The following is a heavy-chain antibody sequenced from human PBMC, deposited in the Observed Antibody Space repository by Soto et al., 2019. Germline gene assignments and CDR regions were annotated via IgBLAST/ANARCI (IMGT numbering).Heavy chain of an antibody. V-gene: IGHV3-33*01. CDR2: IWYDGSNK. Sequence: LRLSCAASGFTFSSYGMHWVRQAPGKGLEWVAVIWYDGSNKYYADSVKGRFTISRDNSKNTLYLQMNSLRAEDTAVYYCARDSYGSGSYWALDYWGQGTLVTVSS. CDR3: ARDSYGSGSYWALDY. J-gene: IGHJ4*02. CDR1: GFTFSSYG. D-gene: IGHD3-10*01.